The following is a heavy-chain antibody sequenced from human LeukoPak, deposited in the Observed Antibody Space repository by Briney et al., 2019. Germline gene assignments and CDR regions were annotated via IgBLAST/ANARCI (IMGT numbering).Heavy chain of an antibody. CDR3: AREDDDWGPNTFDV. D-gene: IGHD7-27*01. V-gene: IGHV3-48*02. CDR2: INGGSSYM. J-gene: IGHJ3*01. CDR1: GFTFSSYS. Sequence: GGSLRLSCAASGFTFSSYSMNWVRQAPGKGLEWVSYINGGSSYMYYPDSVKGRFTISRDNAKNSLYLQMDSLRDEDTAVYYCAREDDDWGPNTFDVWGQGTVVAVSS.